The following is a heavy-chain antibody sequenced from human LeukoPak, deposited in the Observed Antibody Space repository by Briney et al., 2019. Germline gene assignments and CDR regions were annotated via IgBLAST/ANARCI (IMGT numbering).Heavy chain of an antibody. Sequence: GGSLRLSCVASGFTFRYYGMSWVRQAPGKGLEWVSVISGSGGITYYADSVKGRFTTSRDNSENTLYLQMNGLRVEDTAVYYCAKGSFALGSGCSDWGQGTLVTVSS. CDR3: AKGSFALGSGCSD. D-gene: IGHD3-10*01. J-gene: IGHJ4*02. CDR1: GFTFRYYG. V-gene: IGHV3-23*01. CDR2: ISGSGGIT.